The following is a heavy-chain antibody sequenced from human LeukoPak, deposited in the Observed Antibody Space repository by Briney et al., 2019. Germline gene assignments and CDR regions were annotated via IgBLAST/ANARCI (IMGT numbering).Heavy chain of an antibody. J-gene: IGHJ3*02. D-gene: IGHD3-16*02. CDR1: GGTFSSYA. Sequence: ASVKVSCKASGGTFSSYAISWVRQAPGQGLEWMGRIIPILGIANYAQKFQGRVTITADKSTSTAYMELSSLRSVDTAVYYCARQIYQGIMITFGGVIATNAFDIWGQGTMVTVSS. V-gene: IGHV1-69*04. CDR3: ARQIYQGIMITFGGVIATNAFDI. CDR2: IIPILGIA.